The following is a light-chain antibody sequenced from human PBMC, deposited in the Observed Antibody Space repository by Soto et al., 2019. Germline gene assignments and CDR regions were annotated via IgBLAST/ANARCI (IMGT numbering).Light chain of an antibody. CDR1: QSISSW. CDR3: QHCNSYSEA. V-gene: IGKV1-5*03. J-gene: IGKJ1*01. Sequence: DIQLTQSPSSLSASGGDRVTITCRASQSISSWLAWYQQKPGKAPKLLIYKASTLKSGVPSRFSGSGSGTEFTLTISSLQPDDFATYYCQHCNSYSEAFGQGTKWIS. CDR2: KAS.